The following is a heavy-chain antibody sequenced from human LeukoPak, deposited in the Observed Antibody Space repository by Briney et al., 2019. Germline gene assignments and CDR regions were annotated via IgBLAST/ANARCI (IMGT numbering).Heavy chain of an antibody. V-gene: IGHV1-46*01. CDR3: ARDPPHCSGGSCYSGDYFEY. D-gene: IGHD2-15*01. CDR2: INPSGGST. CDR1: GYTFTSYY. J-gene: IGHJ4*02. Sequence: GASVKVSCKASGYTFTSYYMHWVRQAPGQGLEWMGLINPSGGSTSYAQKFQGRVTMTRDTSTSTVYMELSSLRSEDTAVYYCARDPPHCSGGSCYSGDYFEYWGQGTLVTVSS.